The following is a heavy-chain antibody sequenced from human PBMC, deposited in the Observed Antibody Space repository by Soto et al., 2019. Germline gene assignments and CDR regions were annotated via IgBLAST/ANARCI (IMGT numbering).Heavy chain of an antibody. Sequence: ASVPVTFQACLYIFISYFITWVVQAPGRVLDWMGWSSAYNGNTNYPHMLQGRGTMTKDQTTRETYMELRSMRSDDKAVYYCGRKNYSYGMEVWGQGTTVTVYS. CDR1: LYIFISYF. J-gene: IGHJ6*01. V-gene: IGHV1-18*01. CDR3: GRKNYSYGMEV. CDR2: SSAYNGNT.